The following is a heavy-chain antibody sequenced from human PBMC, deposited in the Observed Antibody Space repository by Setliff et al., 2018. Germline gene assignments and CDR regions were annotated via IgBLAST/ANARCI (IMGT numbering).Heavy chain of an antibody. D-gene: IGHD6-13*01. CDR3: ARPAYSSRWYEIKGFDY. V-gene: IGHV5-51*01. CDR1: GYSFYTYW. CDR2: IYPGDSDT. Sequence: GESLKISCKGSGYSFYTYWIGWVRQMPGKGLEWMGIIYPGDSDTRYSPSFQGQVTISADKSISTAYLQWSSLKASDTAIYYCARPAYSSRWYEIKGFDYWGQGTLVTVSS. J-gene: IGHJ4*02.